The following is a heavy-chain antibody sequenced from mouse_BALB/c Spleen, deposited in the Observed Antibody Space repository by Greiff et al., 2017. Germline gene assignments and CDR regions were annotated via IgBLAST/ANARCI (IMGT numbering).Heavy chain of an antibody. D-gene: IGHD1-1*01. V-gene: IGHV3-8*02. CDR3: ARPYGSSYWYFDV. CDR2: ISYSGST. J-gene: IGHJ1*01. Sequence: VQLKESGPSLVKPSQTLSLTCSVTGDSITSCYWNWIRKFPGNKLEYMGYISYSGSTYYNPSLKSRISITRDTSKNQYYLQLNSVTTEDTATYYCARPYGSSYWYFDVWGAGTTVTVAA. CDR1: GDSITSCY.